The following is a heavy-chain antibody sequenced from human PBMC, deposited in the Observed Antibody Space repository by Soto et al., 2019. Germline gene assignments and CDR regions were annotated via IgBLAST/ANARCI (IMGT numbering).Heavy chain of an antibody. D-gene: IGHD4-17*01. V-gene: IGHV4-39*01. CDR2: FFIGGNT. CDR3: ARETYGDYVGYFDH. J-gene: IGHJ4*02. CDR1: GGSISSSTYY. Sequence: PSETLSFTCTVSGGSISSSTYYWGWLRQPPGKGLEWIASFFIGGNTYYNPSLKSRVTISVDTSKNQFSLKLSSVTAADTAVYYCARETYGDYVGYFDHWGQGIQVT.